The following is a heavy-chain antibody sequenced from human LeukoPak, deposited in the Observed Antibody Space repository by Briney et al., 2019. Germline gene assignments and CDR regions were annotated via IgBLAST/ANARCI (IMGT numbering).Heavy chain of an antibody. D-gene: IGHD6-13*01. CDR3: ARGTSSSFDY. CDR2: ISAYNGNT. CDR1: AYTFINYG. Sequence: ASVTVSFKSSAYTFINYGISWVRQAPGQGLEWMGWISAYNGNTNYAQNLQGRVTMTTDTSTSTAYMELRSLRSDDTAVYYCARGTSSSFDYWGQGTLVTVSS. V-gene: IGHV1-18*01. J-gene: IGHJ4*02.